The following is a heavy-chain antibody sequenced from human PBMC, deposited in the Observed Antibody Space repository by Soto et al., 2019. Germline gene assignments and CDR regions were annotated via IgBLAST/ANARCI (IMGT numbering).Heavy chain of an antibody. CDR2: MNEDGGTT. V-gene: IGHV3-74*01. CDR3: XXDLSGRADV. Sequence: GGSLRLSCAASGFTFSSYWMHWVRQAPGKGLVWVSRMNEDGGTTDYADSVKGRFTISRDNAKNTLYLQMNSLRVEDTAVYYXXXDLSGRADVWGQGTTVTVSS. CDR1: GFTFSSYW. D-gene: IGHD2-21*01. J-gene: IGHJ6*02.